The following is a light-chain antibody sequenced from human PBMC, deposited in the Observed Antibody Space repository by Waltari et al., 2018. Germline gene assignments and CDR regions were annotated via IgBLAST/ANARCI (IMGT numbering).Light chain of an antibody. CDR2: RKN. Sequence: QSVLTQPPSESGTPGQRVTISCSGSSPCIGSHPVNWYHQLPGTAPKLIGYRKNPGPSGVPDRFSGSRSGTSASLAISGLQSEDEADYYCAAWDDSLNGVVFGGGTKLTVL. CDR1: SPCIGSHP. J-gene: IGLJ2*01. CDR3: AAWDDSLNGVV. V-gene: IGLV1-44*01.